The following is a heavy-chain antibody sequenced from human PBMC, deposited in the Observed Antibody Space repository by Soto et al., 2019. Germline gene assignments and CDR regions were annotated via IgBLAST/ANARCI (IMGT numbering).Heavy chain of an antibody. CDR1: GGSVSSGSHY. CDR2: ISDTGTT. Sequence: SETLSLTCTVSGGSVSSGSHYWSWIRQSPGKGLEWIAYISDTGTTNYNPSLKSRATISIDVSKNQVSLRLDSVTAADTAVYYCARMGYCSSTSCYDGMDVWGQGTTVTVSS. J-gene: IGHJ6*02. D-gene: IGHD2-2*01. V-gene: IGHV4-61*01. CDR3: ARMGYCSSTSCYDGMDV.